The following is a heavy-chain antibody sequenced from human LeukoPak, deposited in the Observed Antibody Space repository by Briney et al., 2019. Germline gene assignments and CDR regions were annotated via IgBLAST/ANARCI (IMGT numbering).Heavy chain of an antibody. D-gene: IGHD7-27*01. CDR3: AKKVPANWGSYFDY. V-gene: IGHV3-23*01. CDR1: GFTFSSYA. CDR2: ISGSGDST. J-gene: IGHJ4*02. Sequence: GGSLRLSCAASGFTFSSYAMSWVRQAPGKGLEWVSAISGSGDSTYSTDSVKGRFTISRDNSKNALYLQMNSLRAEDTAVYYCAKKVPANWGSYFDYWGQGTLVTVSS.